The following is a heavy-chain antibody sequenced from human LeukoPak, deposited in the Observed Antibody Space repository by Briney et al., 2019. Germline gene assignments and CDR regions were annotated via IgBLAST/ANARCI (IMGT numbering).Heavy chain of an antibody. CDR2: INPNSGGT. Sequence: ASVKVSCKASGYTFTGYYMHWVRQAPGQGLEWMGWINPNSGGTNYAQKFQGRVTMTRDTSISTAYMELRRLGSDDTAVYYCARGFAEEGTTTGAFDIWDHGTMVTVSS. D-gene: IGHD1-7*01. CDR3: ARGFAEEGTTTGAFDI. V-gene: IGHV1-2*02. CDR1: GYTFTGYY. J-gene: IGHJ3*02.